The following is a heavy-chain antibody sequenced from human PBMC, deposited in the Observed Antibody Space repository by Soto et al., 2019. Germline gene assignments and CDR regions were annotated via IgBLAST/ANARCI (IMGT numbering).Heavy chain of an antibody. CDR3: ARQIYDSDTGPNFQYYFDS. CDR2: IDPSDSQT. Sequence: GESLKISCKGFGYSFSSYWISCVRQMPGKGLEWMGRIDPSDSQTYYSPSFRGHVTISVTKSITTVFLQWSSLRASDTAMYYCARQIYDSDTGPNFQYYFDSWGQGTPVTVSS. J-gene: IGHJ4*02. CDR1: GYSFSSYW. D-gene: IGHD3-22*01. V-gene: IGHV5-10-1*01.